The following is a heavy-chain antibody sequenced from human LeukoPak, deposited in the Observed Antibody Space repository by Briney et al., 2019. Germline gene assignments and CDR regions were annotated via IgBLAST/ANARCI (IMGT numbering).Heavy chain of an antibody. V-gene: IGHV3-53*01. Sequence: GGSLRLSCAASGFTVSSNYMSWVRQAPGKGLEWVSVIYSGGSTYYADSVKGRFTISRDNSKNTLYLQMNSLRAEDTAVYYCAAHCSSTSCQAFDYWGQGTLVTVSS. CDR2: IYSGGST. J-gene: IGHJ4*02. D-gene: IGHD2-2*01. CDR3: AAHCSSTSCQAFDY. CDR1: GFTVSSNY.